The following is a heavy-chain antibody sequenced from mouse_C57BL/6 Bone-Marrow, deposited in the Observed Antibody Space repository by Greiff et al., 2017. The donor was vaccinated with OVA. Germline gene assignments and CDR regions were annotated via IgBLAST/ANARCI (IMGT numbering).Heavy chain of an antibody. CDR2: INPSTGGT. J-gene: IGHJ2*01. CDR3: ARGRSYFDY. V-gene: IGHV1-42*01. Sequence: VHVKQSCPELVKPGASVKISCKASGYSFTGYYMNWVKQSPEKSLEWIGEINPSTGGTTYNQKFKAKATLTVDKSSSTAYMQLKSLTSEDSAVYYCARGRSYFDYWGQGTTLTVSS. D-gene: IGHD1-1*01. CDR1: GYSFTGYY.